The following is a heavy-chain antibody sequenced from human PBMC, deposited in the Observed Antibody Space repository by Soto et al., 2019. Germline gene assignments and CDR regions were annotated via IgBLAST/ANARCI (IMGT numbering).Heavy chain of an antibody. D-gene: IGHD3-10*01. CDR3: ARVSRETRESAYYYYGMDV. CDR2: TNAGNGNT. V-gene: IGHV1-3*01. CDR1: GYTFTSYA. Sequence: ASVKVSCKASGYTFTSYAMHWVRQAPGQRLEWMGWTNAGNGNTKYSQKFQGRVTITRDTSASTAYMELSSLRSEDTAVYYCARVSRETRESAYYYYGMDVWGQGTTVTVSS. J-gene: IGHJ6*02.